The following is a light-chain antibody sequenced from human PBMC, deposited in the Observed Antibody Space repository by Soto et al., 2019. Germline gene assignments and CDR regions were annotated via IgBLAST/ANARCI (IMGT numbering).Light chain of an antibody. CDR2: DVS. V-gene: IGLV2-8*01. J-gene: IGLJ2*01. Sequence: QSALTQPPSASGSPGQSVTISCTGISSDVGGYNYVSWYQQHPGEAPKLMIYDVSERPPGVPDRFSGSKSGSTASLTVSRLQAEDEADYYCSSYAGSNAMSFGGGTKLTVL. CDR3: SSYAGSNAMS. CDR1: SSDVGGYNY.